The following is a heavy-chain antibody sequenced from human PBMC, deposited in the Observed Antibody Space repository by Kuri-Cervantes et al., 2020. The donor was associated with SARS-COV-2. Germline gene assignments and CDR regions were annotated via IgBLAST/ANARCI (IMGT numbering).Heavy chain of an antibody. CDR3: AREISQSIAAAGTPLDY. CDR2: ISYDGSNK. D-gene: IGHD6-13*01. CDR1: GFTFSSYA. Sequence: GGSLRLSCAASGFTFSSYAMHWVRQAPGKGLEWVAVISYDGSNKYYADSVKGRFTISRDNSKNTLYLQMNSLRAEDTAVHYCAREISQSIAAAGTPLDYWGQGTLVTVSS. J-gene: IGHJ4*02. V-gene: IGHV3-30-3*01.